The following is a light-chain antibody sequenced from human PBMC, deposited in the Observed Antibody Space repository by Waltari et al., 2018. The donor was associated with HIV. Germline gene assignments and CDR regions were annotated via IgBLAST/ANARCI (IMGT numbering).Light chain of an antibody. J-gene: IGLJ3*02. CDR2: TTN. CDR1: SGSVSASNY. Sequence: QTVVTQEPSFSVSPGGTVKLTCGLSSGSVSASNYPSWYQQTPAQAPRTIIYTTNTRSSGVPDRFSGSILGNKAALTITGAQADDESDYYCVLYMGSGGWVFGGGTRLTVL. CDR3: VLYMGSGGWV. V-gene: IGLV8-61*01.